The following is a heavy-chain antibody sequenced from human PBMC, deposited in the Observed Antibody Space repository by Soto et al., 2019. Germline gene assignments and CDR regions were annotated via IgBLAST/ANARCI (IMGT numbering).Heavy chain of an antibody. V-gene: IGHV1-18*01. J-gene: IGHJ6*02. CDR3: ARDTGVVPAAIYYYYGMDV. CDR1: GYTFTSYG. Sequence: AASVKVSCKASGYTFTSYGISWVRQAPGQGLEWMGWISAYNGNTNYAQKLQGRVTMTTDTSTSTAYMELGSLRSDDTAVYYCARDTGVVPAAIYYYYGMDVWGQGTTVTVSS. CDR2: ISAYNGNT. D-gene: IGHD2-2*02.